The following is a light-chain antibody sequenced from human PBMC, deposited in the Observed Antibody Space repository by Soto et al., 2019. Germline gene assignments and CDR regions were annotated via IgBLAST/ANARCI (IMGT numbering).Light chain of an antibody. CDR2: GAS. V-gene: IGKV3-15*01. CDR1: QSVSSH. CDR3: QQYNNWPFS. Sequence: EIVMMQSPATLSVSPGESSTLSCMAIQSVSSHLVWYQQKAGQAPRPLIYGASTRATGVPARFSGSGSGTEFTLTISSLQSGDFAVYFCQQYNNWPFSFGQGTRLEIK. J-gene: IGKJ5*01.